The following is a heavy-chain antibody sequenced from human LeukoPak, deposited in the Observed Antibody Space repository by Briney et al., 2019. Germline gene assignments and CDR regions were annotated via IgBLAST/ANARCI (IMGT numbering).Heavy chain of an antibody. V-gene: IGHV4-61*02. Sequence: SETLSLTCTVSGYPISSGYYWSWIRQPAGKGLEWIGRIYSDGTITYNPSLQSRVTMSIDTSKNQFSLKLSFVTAADTAVYYCARDSGTTGEVKFDPWGQGTLVTVSS. J-gene: IGHJ5*02. D-gene: IGHD4-17*01. CDR2: IYSDGTI. CDR1: GYPISSGYY. CDR3: ARDSGTTGEVKFDP.